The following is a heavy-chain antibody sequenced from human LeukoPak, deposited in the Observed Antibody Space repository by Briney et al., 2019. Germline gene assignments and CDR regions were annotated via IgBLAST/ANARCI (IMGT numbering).Heavy chain of an antibody. D-gene: IGHD3-10*01. Sequence: GGSLRLSCAASGFTVSSNYMSWVRQAPGKGLEWVSVIYSGGSTYYADSVKGRFTISRDNSKNTLYLQMNSLRAEDTAVYYCASKMYGSGSYYYAMDVWGKGTTVTVSS. CDR2: IYSGGST. CDR3: ASKMYGSGSYYYAMDV. CDR1: GFTVSSNY. V-gene: IGHV3-53*01. J-gene: IGHJ6*04.